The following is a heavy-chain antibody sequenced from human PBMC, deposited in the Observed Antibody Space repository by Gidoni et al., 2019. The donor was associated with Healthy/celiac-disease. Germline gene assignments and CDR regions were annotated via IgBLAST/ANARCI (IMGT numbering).Heavy chain of an antibody. CDR1: GFTFDAYA. D-gene: IGHD3-10*01. CDR2: ISWNSGSI. V-gene: IGHV3-9*01. CDR3: AKQIVHGSGSYYKDYYGMDV. J-gene: IGHJ6*02. Sequence: EVQLVESGGGLVQPGRSLRLSCAASGFTFDAYAMHWVRQAPGKGLEWVSGISWNSGSIGYADSVKGRFTISRDNAKNSLYLQMNSLRAEDTALYYCAKQIVHGSGSYYKDYYGMDVWGQGTTVTVSS.